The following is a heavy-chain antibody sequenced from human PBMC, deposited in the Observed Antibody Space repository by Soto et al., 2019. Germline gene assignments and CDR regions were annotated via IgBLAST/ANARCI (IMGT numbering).Heavy chain of an antibody. CDR1: VYSFTSYW. Sequence: GESLKISCKGSVYSFTSYWIGWVRQMPGKGLEWMGIIYPGDSDTRYSPSFQGQVTISADKSISTACLQWSSLKASDSAMYYCARQREYSSPFNYWGQGTLVTVSS. CDR2: IYPGDSDT. CDR3: ARQREYSSPFNY. D-gene: IGHD6-13*01. J-gene: IGHJ4*02. V-gene: IGHV5-51*01.